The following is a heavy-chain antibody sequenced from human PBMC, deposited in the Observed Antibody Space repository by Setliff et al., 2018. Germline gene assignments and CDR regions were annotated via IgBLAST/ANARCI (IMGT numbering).Heavy chain of an antibody. J-gene: IGHJ5*02. V-gene: IGHV3-33*08. CDR2: IWYDGSNK. Sequence: PGGSLRLSCAASGFTFSSYGMHWVRQAPGKGLEWVAVIWYDGSNKYYADSVKGRFTISRDNAKNSLYLQMNNLRAEDTAVYHCARGARLYETDHHYYGWLDPWGQGTLVTSPQ. CDR1: GFTFSSYG. D-gene: IGHD3-22*01. CDR3: ARGARLYETDHHYYGWLDP.